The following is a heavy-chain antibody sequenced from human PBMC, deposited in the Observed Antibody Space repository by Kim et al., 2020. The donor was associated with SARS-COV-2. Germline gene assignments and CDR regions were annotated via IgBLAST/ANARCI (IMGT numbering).Heavy chain of an antibody. J-gene: IGHJ6*02. CDR3: ARRGMDTAMVHGMDV. V-gene: IGHV6-1*01. Sequence: VSGKSRITINPDTSKNQFSLQLNSVTPEDTAVYYCARRGMDTAMVHGMDVWGQGTTVTVSS. D-gene: IGHD5-18*01.